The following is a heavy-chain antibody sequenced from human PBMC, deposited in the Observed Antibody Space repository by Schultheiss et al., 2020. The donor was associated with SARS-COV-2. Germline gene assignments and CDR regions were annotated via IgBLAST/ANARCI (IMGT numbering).Heavy chain of an antibody. J-gene: IGHJ6*02. CDR3: ASRGPDYYYGMDV. Sequence: GGSLRLSCAASGFTVSSDYMAWVRQTPGKGLEYISVIHGGGNTYYTDSVKGRFIISRDNSKNTLYLQMDSLRAEDTAVYYCASRGPDYYYGMDVWGQGTTVTVSS. D-gene: IGHD2-15*01. CDR2: IHGGGNT. V-gene: IGHV3-53*01. CDR1: GFTVSSDY.